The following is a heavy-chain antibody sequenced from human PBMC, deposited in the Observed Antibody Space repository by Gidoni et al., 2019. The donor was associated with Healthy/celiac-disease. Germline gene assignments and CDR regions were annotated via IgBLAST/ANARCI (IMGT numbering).Heavy chain of an antibody. V-gene: IGHV3-30*03. D-gene: IGHD6-6*01. Sequence: SSYGMHWVRQAPGKGLEWVAVISYDGSNKYYADSVKGRFTISRDNSKNTLYLQMNSLRAEDTAVYYCATPVVRGQGTLVTVSS. CDR2: ISYDGSNK. CDR1: SSYG. J-gene: IGHJ4*02. CDR3: ATPVV.